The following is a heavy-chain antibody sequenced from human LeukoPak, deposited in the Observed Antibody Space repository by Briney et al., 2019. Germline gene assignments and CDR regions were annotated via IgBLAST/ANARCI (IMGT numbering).Heavy chain of an antibody. CDR3: ARDYSGRNNFDY. Sequence: SETLSLTCAVYGGSFSGYYWSWIRQPPGKGLEWIGEIYHSGSTNYNPSLKSRVTISVDKSKNQFSLKLSSVTAADTAVYYCARDYSGRNNFDYWGQGTQVTVSS. CDR2: IYHSGST. CDR1: GGSFSGYY. D-gene: IGHD6-19*01. J-gene: IGHJ4*02. V-gene: IGHV4-34*01.